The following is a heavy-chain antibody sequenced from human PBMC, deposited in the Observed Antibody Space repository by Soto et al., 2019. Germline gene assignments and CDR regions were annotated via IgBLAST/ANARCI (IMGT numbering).Heavy chain of an antibody. CDR2: IYYSGST. J-gene: IGHJ6*02. CDR3: ARAGVTMVRGVIGYYYYYYGMDV. V-gene: IGHV4-59*12. D-gene: IGHD3-10*01. CDR1: GGSISSYY. Sequence: PSETLSLTCTVSGGSISSYYWSWIRQPPGKGLEWIGYIYYSGSTNYNPSLKSRVTISVDTSKNQFSLKLSSVTAADTAVYYCARAGVTMVRGVIGYYYYYYGMDVWGQGTTVTVSS.